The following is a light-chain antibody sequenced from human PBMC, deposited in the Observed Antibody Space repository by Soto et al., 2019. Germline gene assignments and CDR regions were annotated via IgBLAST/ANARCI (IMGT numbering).Light chain of an antibody. J-gene: IGKJ2*01. V-gene: IGKV3-20*01. Sequence: EIVLTQSPGALSLSPGDRATFSCRASQSVRSSYLAWYQQRPGQPPRLLIYGPSSRATGIPDRFSGSGSGTDFTLTISSLEPDDFAVYSCQQYGYSSSYTFGQGTKLEIK. CDR3: QQYGYSSSYT. CDR2: GPS. CDR1: QSVRSSY.